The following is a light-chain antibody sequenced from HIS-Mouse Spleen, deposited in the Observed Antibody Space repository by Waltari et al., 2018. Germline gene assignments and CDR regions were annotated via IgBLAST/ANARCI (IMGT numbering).Light chain of an antibody. Sequence: QSALTQPASVSGSPGQSITLSCTATSSDVGGYNYVPWYQQHPAKAPKLMIYDVSNRPSGVSNRFSGSKSGNTASLTISGLQAEDEADYYCSSYTSSSTLYVFGTGTKVTVL. CDR3: SSYTSSSTLYV. CDR2: DVS. V-gene: IGLV2-14*03. CDR1: SSDVGGYNY. J-gene: IGLJ1*01.